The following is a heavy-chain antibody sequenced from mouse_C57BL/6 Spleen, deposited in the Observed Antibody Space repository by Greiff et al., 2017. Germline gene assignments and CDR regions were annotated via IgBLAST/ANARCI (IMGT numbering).Heavy chain of an antibody. CDR3: ARSLWPTGAMDY. CDR2: IYPGDGDT. J-gene: IGHJ4*01. CDR1: GYAFSSYW. V-gene: IGHV1-80*01. D-gene: IGHD1-1*01. Sequence: QLKESGAELVKPGASVKISCKASGYAFSSYWMNWVKQRPGKGLEWIGQIYPGDGDTNYNGKFKGKATLTADKSSSTAYMQLSSLTSEDSAVYFCARSLWPTGAMDYWGQGTSVTVSS.